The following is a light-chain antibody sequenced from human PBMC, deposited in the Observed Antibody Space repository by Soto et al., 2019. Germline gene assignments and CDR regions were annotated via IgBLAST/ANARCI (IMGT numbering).Light chain of an antibody. CDR1: QSGIRY. V-gene: IGKV3-11*01. CDR3: QRRGSWPIT. Sequence: EIVLTQSPATLSLSPGERATLSCRASQSGIRYLAWYQQKPGQAPRLLIYDASNRAPGIPARISGGGSGTDFTLTIDILEPEDFAVYYCQRRGSWPITFVGGTKVEIK. J-gene: IGKJ4*01. CDR2: DAS.